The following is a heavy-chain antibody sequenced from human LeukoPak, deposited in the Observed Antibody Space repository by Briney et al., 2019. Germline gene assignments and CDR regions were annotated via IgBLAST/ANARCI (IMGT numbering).Heavy chain of an antibody. CDR2: INGGGGST. J-gene: IGHJ2*01. V-gene: IGHV3-23*01. D-gene: IGHD3-3*01. CDR3: ASQGKISSWYFDL. CDR1: GFTFSSYA. Sequence: PGGSLRLSCAASGFTFSSYAMSWVRQAPGKGLDWVSSINGGGGSTYYADSVKGRFTISRDNSKNTLYLQMNSLRAEDTAVYYCASQGKISSWYFDLWGRGTLVTVSS.